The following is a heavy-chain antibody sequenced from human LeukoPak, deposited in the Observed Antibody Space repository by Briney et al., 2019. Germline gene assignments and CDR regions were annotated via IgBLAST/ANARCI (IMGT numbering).Heavy chain of an antibody. CDR1: GGSFTDYF. Sequence: PSETLSLTCTVFGGSFTDYFWTWIRHSPGNGLEWIGEINDYTGDTNYNPSLNSRVSISLEKSKNQFSLELRSVTAADTAVYYCARGRIAKIVVVHSFSYGMDVWGQGTTVTVSS. V-gene: IGHV4-34*01. D-gene: IGHD3-22*01. CDR2: INDYTGDT. J-gene: IGHJ6*02. CDR3: ARGRIAKIVVVHSFSYGMDV.